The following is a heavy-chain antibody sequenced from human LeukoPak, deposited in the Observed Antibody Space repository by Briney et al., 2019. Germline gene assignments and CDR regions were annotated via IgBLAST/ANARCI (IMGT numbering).Heavy chain of an antibody. CDR3: ARPQGFQLLDFEY. D-gene: IGHD2-2*01. CDR1: AGSIGSSSYY. Sequence: SDTLSLTCTVSAGSIGSSSYYWGWIRQPPGKGLEWIGGMYYSIRTYYSPSLKSRVPISVHTSKNQFTLKLSSVTAADTAVYYCARPQGFQLLDFEYWGQGTPVRVS. J-gene: IGHJ4*02. CDR2: MYYSIRT. V-gene: IGHV4-39*01.